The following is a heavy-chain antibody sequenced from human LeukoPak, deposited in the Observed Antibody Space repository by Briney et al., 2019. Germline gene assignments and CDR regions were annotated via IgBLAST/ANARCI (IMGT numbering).Heavy chain of an antibody. CDR1: GGSISSSSYY. Sequence: MPSETLSLTCTVSGGSISSSSYYWGWIRQPPGKGLEWIGSIYYSGSTYYNPSLKSRVTISVDTSKNQFSLKLSSVTAADTAVYYCARPPNYDYIWPFDLWGQGTRVTVSS. V-gene: IGHV4-39*01. CDR3: ARPPNYDYIWPFDL. J-gene: IGHJ4*02. D-gene: IGHD3-16*01. CDR2: IYYSGST.